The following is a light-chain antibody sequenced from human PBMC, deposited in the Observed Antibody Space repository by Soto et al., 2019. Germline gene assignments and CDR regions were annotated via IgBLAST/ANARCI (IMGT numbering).Light chain of an antibody. V-gene: IGLV2-8*01. CDR3: SSYRDNNDGYV. J-gene: IGLJ1*01. CDR2: DVS. CDR1: SSDVGGYNY. Sequence: QSVLTQPPSASGSPGQSVTISCTGTSSDVGGYNYVSWYQQHPGKAPKLIIYDVSKRPSGVPDRFSGSKSGNTASLTVSGLQAEDEADYYCSSYRDNNDGYVFGTGTKVTVL.